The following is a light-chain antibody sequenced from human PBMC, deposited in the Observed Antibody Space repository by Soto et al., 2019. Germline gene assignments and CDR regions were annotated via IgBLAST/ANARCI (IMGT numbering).Light chain of an antibody. CDR3: QQHKHWPSLT. CDR2: GAS. V-gene: IGKV3-15*01. J-gene: IGKJ4*01. CDR1: QYVGTA. Sequence: EIVMTQSPATLSVSPGDTATLSCRASQYVGTAVAWYQHKPGQAPRLLIAGASIRVTGVPGRFSGGGSVTEFSLTISSRLSEDVAVYYCQQHKHWPSLTFGGGTTVEIK.